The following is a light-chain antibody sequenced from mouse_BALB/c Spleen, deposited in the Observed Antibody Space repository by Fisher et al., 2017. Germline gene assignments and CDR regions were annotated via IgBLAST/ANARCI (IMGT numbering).Light chain of an antibody. CDR2: LTS. CDR1: SSVSY. J-gene: IGKJ2*01. Sequence: IVITQSPAIMSASPGEKVTMTCSASSSVSYMYWYQQKPRSSPKPWIYLTSNLASGVPARFSGSGSGTSYSLTISSMEAEDAASYFCHQWSSYPYTFGGGTKLEIK. V-gene: IGKV4-68*01. CDR3: HQWSSYPYT.